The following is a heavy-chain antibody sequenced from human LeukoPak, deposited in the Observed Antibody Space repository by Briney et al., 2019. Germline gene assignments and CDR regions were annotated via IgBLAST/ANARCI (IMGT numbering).Heavy chain of an antibody. V-gene: IGHV1-46*01. CDR1: GYTFITYY. Sequence: ASVRISCKASGYTFITYYMHWVRQAPGQGLEWMGVVNPSGGRTTYAQRFQGRVILTRDTSTNTVYMELSSLRSEDTAVYYCARDTRPRNTIFGVVILWEYNWLDPWGQGTLVTVSS. CDR3: ARDTRPRNTIFGVVILWEYNWLDP. D-gene: IGHD3-3*01. J-gene: IGHJ5*02. CDR2: VNPSGGRT.